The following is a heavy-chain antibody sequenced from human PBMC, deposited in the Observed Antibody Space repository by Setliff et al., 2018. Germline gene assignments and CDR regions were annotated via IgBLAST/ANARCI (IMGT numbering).Heavy chain of an antibody. V-gene: IGHV3-15*01. CDR2: IKSKTDDGTT. Sequence: GGSLRLSCAASGFSFSNAWMSWVRQAPGKGLEWVGRIKSKTDDGTTEYAAPVEGRFTISREDSKNTLYLQMNSLKTEDTAVYYCISLWLGYYGLDVWGQGTTVTVSS. J-gene: IGHJ6*02. D-gene: IGHD5-18*01. CDR1: GFSFSNAW. CDR3: ISLWLGYYGLDV.